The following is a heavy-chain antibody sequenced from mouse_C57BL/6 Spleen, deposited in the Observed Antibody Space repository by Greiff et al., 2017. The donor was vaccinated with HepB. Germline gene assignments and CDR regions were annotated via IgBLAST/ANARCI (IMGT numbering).Heavy chain of an antibody. CDR2: INPSSGYT. CDR3: ARYGNPEFDY. CDR1: GYTFTSYT. V-gene: IGHV1-4*01. J-gene: IGHJ2*01. D-gene: IGHD2-1*01. Sequence: QVHVKQSGAELARPGASVKMSCKASGYTFTSYTMHWVKQRPGQGLEWIGYINPSSGYTKYNQKFKDKATLTADKSSSTAYMQLSSLTSEDSAVYYCARYGNPEFDYWGQGTTLTVSS.